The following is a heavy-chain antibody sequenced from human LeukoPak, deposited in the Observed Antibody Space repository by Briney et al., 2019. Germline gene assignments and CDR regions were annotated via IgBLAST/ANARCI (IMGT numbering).Heavy chain of an antibody. CDR1: GGTFSSYA. D-gene: IGHD2-2*01. Sequence: SVTVSCKSSGGTFSSYAIRWVRQAPGQGLEWMGGIIPIFGTANYAQKFQGRVTITADESTSTAYMELSSLRSEDTAVYYSAYQTPEGYCSSTSCYDYFDYWGQGTLVTVSS. J-gene: IGHJ4*02. CDR2: IIPIFGTA. V-gene: IGHV1-69*13. CDR3: AYQTPEGYCSSTSCYDYFDY.